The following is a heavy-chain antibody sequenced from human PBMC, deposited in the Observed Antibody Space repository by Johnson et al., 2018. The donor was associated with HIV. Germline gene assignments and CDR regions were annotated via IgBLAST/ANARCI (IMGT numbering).Heavy chain of an antibody. Sequence: QMLLVESGGGVVQPGRSLRLSCAASGFTFSDYGIHWVRQAPGKGLEWVAVVWSDGNNRYYADSVKGRFTISRDNPKNTLYLQMSSLRAEDTAVYYCAKGDGIVGGSYAFDIWGQGTMVTVSS. CDR1: GFTFSDYG. CDR3: AKGDGIVGGSYAFDI. CDR2: VWSDGNNR. J-gene: IGHJ3*02. V-gene: IGHV3-33*06. D-gene: IGHD1-26*01.